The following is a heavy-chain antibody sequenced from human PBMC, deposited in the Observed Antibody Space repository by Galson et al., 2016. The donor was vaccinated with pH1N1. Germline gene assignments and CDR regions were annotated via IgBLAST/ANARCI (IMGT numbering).Heavy chain of an antibody. D-gene: IGHD3-3*01. V-gene: IGHV3-11*01. Sequence: SLRLSCAASGFTFSDYYMSWIRRAPGKGLEWVSYISSSGSTIFYADSVRGRFTISRDNSKNTLYLQLNSLRAEDTALYYCAKLGNGFYEFDHWGQGALVTVSS. J-gene: IGHJ4*02. CDR3: AKLGNGFYEFDH. CDR2: ISSSGSTI. CDR1: GFTFSDYY.